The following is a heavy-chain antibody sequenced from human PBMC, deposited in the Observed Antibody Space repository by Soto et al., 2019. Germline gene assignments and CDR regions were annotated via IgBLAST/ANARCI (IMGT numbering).Heavy chain of an antibody. Sequence: SETLSLTCTVSGGSYSCGGSYWSWIRQPPGKGLEWIGYIYYSGSTNYNPSLKSRVTISVDTSKNQFSLKLSSVTAADTAVYYCARVPDRWGQGTLVTVSS. J-gene: IGHJ5*02. CDR1: GGSYSCGGSY. CDR2: IYYSGST. V-gene: IGHV4-61*08. D-gene: IGHD2-2*01. CDR3: ARVPDR.